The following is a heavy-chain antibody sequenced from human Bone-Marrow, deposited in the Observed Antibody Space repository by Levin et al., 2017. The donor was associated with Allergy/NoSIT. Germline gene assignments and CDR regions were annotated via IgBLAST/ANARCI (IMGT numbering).Heavy chain of an antibody. Sequence: GGSLRLSCAASGFTFSDYWMSWVRQPPGKGLEWVGNIKGDGSMQRYVDSVKGRFTISRDNAKNSLYLQMSSLSVEDTAVYYCARAQVSASGDYWGKGTLVTVSS. J-gene: IGHJ4*02. CDR3: ARAQVSASGDY. CDR2: IKGDGSMQ. D-gene: IGHD6-6*01. V-gene: IGHV3-7*01. CDR1: GFTFSDYW.